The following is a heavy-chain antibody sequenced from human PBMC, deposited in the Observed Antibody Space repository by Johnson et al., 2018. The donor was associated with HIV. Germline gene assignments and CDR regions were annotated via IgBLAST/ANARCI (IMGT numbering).Heavy chain of an antibody. D-gene: IGHD3-10*02. J-gene: IGHJ1*01. CDR1: GFTFSDHY. CDR2: TRNKANSYTT. CDR3: AVDTEENVRGLLGLRWAM. Sequence: VQLVESGGGLVQPGGSLRLSCAASGFTFSDHYMDWVRQAPGKGLEWVGRTRNKANSYTTDYAASVKGRFTISRDDSKNSLYLQMNSLKTEDTAVYYCAVDTEENVRGLLGLRWAMWG. V-gene: IGHV3-72*01.